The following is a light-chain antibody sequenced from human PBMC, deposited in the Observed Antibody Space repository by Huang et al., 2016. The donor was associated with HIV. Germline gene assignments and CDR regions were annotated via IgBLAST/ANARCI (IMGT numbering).Light chain of an antibody. J-gene: IGKJ1*01. CDR3: QQYGSSPPWT. CDR2: GSS. V-gene: IGKV3-20*01. Sequence: EIVLTQSPGTLSLSPGERATLSCRASQSISSNYLAWYQQKPGQAPRLLIYGSSSRATGIPDRFSASGSGTDFTLTSSRLEPEDFAVYYCQQYGSSPPWTFGQGTKVEIK. CDR1: QSISSNY.